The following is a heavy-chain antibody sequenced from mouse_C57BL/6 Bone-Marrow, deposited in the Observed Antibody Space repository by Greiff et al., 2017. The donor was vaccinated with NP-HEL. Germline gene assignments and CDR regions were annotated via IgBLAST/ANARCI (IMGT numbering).Heavy chain of an antibody. CDR1: GYTFTSYW. D-gene: IGHD1-1*01. V-gene: IGHV1-69*01. CDR2: IDPSDSYT. J-gene: IGHJ3*01. Sequence: QVQLQQPGAELVMPGASVKLSCKASGYTFTSYWMHWVKQRPGQGLEWIGEIDPSDSYTNYNQKFKGKSTLTVDKSSSTAYMQLSSLTSEDSAVYYCARGGGFGYYGSRAWFAYWGQGTLVTVSA. CDR3: ARGGGFGYYGSRAWFAY.